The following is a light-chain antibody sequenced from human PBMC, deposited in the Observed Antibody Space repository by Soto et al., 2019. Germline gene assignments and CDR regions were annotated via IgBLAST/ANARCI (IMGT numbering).Light chain of an antibody. J-gene: IGKJ3*01. CDR1: QSISSY. CDR3: QQSYSAPFT. V-gene: IGKV1-39*01. Sequence: DIQMTQSPSSLSASVGDRVTITCRASQSISSYLIWYQQRPGKAPKLLIYAASSLQSGVPSRFSGSGSGTDFPLTISSLQPEDFATYYCQQSYSAPFTFGPGTKVDV. CDR2: AAS.